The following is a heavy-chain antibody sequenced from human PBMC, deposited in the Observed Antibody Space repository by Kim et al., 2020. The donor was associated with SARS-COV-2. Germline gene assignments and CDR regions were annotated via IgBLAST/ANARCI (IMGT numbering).Heavy chain of an antibody. V-gene: IGHV3-30*01. Sequence: YYADSGKGRFTISRDNSKNTLYLQMNSLRAEDTAVYYCARDLSGYNPWHDWGQGTLVTVSS. D-gene: IGHD3-22*01. CDR3: ARDLSGYNPWHD. J-gene: IGHJ4*02.